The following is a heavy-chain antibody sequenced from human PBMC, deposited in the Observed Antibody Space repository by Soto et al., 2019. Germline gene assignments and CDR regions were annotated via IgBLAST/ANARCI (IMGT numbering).Heavy chain of an antibody. CDR1: GGSISSGDYY. CDR2: IYYSGST. CDR3: AGLQSMRLSGLDP. Sequence: SETLSLTCTVSGGSISSGDYYWSWIRQPPGKGLECIGYIYYSGSTYYNPSLKSRVTISVDTSKNQFSLKLSSVTAADTAVYYCAGLQSMRLSGLDPWGQGTLGTVSS. J-gene: IGHJ5*02. V-gene: IGHV4-30-4*01. D-gene: IGHD3-16*02.